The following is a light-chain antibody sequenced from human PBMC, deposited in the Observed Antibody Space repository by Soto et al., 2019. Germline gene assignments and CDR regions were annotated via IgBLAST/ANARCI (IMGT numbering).Light chain of an antibody. Sequence: DIQMTQSPSSLSASVGDRVTITCRASQSISSYVNWYQQKPGKAPKLLIYAASSLQSGVPSRFSGSGSGTDFSLTIIILLSEDFAMYYYQQSHTTPLACGGVTEVDIK. V-gene: IGKV1-39*01. J-gene: IGKJ4*01. CDR3: QQSHTTPLA. CDR2: AAS. CDR1: QSISSY.